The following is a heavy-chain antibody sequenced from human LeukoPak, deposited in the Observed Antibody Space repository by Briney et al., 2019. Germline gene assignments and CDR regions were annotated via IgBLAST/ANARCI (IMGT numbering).Heavy chain of an antibody. J-gene: IGHJ4*02. D-gene: IGHD2-15*01. CDR1: GGTFSNNA. V-gene: IGHV1-8*02. Sequence: GASVKVSCKASGGTFSNNAINWVRQATGQGLEWMGWMNPNSGNTGYAQKFQGRVTMTRNTSISTAYMELSSLRSEDTAVYYCARGHEPPYCSGGSCYDFDYWGQGTLVTVSS. CDR3: ARGHEPPYCSGGSCYDFDY. CDR2: MNPNSGNT.